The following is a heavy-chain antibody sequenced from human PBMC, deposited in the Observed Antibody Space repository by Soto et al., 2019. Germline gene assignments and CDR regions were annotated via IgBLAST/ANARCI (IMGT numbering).Heavy chain of an antibody. CDR2: ISNSGAST. CDR1: GFTFSSYS. D-gene: IGHD3-10*01. J-gene: IGHJ4*02. V-gene: IGHV3-23*01. CDR3: ANDPNYYGSGSYSTGDY. Sequence: GGSLRLSCAASGFTFSSYSMSWVRQAPGKGLDWFSTISNSGASTYYADSVKGRFTISRDNSKNTLYLQMNSLRAEDTAVYYCANDPNYYGSGSYSTGDYWGQGTLVTVSS.